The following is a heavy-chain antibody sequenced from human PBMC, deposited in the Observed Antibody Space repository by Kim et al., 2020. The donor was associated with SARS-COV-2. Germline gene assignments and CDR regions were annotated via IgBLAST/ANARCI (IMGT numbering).Heavy chain of an antibody. J-gene: IGHJ6*02. CDR3: ARQYYYDSSGYWGLYYYYGMDV. CDR2: IYHSGST. D-gene: IGHD3-22*01. V-gene: IGHV4-4*02. CDR1: GGSISSSNW. Sequence: SETLSLTCAVSGGSISSSNWWSWVRQPPGKGLEWIGEIYHSGSTNYNPSLKSRVTISVDKSKNQFSLKLSSVTAADTAVYYCARQYYYDSSGYWGLYYYYGMDVWGQGTTVIVSS.